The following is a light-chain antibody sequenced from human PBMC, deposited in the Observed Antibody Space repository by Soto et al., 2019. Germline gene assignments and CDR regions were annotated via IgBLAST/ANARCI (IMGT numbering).Light chain of an antibody. J-gene: IGKJ4*01. CDR3: QQYGSSPLT. Sequence: EIVLTQSPGTLSLSPGERATLSCRASQSVIGTYLAWYQQKPGQAPRLLIYGASSGATGIPDRFSGSGSGTDFTLTISGLEPEDFTVYYCQQYGSSPLTFGGGTKVEIK. V-gene: IGKV3-20*01. CDR2: GAS. CDR1: QSVIGTY.